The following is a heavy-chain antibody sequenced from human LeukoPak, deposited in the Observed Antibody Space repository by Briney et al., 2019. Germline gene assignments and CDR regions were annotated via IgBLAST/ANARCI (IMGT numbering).Heavy chain of an antibody. D-gene: IGHD3-22*01. CDR3: ARDSDYYYDSSAWGSEY. J-gene: IGHJ4*02. CDR2: ISAYNGNT. CDR1: GYTFTSYG. Sequence: ASVKVSCKVSGYTFTSYGISWVRQAPGQGLEWMGWISAYNGNTNYAQKLQGRVTMTTDTSTSTAYMELRSLRSDDTAVYYCARDSDYYYDSSAWGSEYLGQGTLVTVSS. V-gene: IGHV1-18*01.